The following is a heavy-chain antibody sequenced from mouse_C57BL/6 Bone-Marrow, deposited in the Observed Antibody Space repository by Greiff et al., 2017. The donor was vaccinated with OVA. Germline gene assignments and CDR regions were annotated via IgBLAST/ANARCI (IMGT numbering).Heavy chain of an antibody. CDR1: GFTFSSYA. D-gene: IGHD1-1*01. V-gene: IGHV5-9-1*02. CDR2: ISSGGDYI. CDR3: TRDYGSPWFAY. Sequence: EVMLVESGEGLVKPGGSLKLSCAASGFTFSSYAMSWVRQTPEKRLEWVAYISSGGDYIYYADTVKGRFTISRDNARNTLYLQMSSLKSEDTAMYYCTRDYGSPWFAYWGQGTLVTVSA. J-gene: IGHJ3*01.